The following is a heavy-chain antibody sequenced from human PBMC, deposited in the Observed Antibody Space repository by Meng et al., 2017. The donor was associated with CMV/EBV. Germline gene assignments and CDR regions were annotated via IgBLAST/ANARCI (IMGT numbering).Heavy chain of an antibody. J-gene: IGHJ4*02. CDR3: AKDSGRGGHLWFRGVDY. V-gene: IGHV3-30*02. Sequence: GESLKISCAAFGLTLSTYGIHWVRQAPGKGLEWVAFIRYDGGKKEYVDSVKGRFTISRDNSKNTVNLQMNSLRAEDTAVYYCAKDSGRGGHLWFRGVDYWGQGTLVTVSS. CDR1: GLTLSTYG. CDR2: IRYDGGKK. D-gene: IGHD3-10*01.